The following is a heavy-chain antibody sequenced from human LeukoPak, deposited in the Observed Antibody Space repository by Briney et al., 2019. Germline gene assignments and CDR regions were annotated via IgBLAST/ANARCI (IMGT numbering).Heavy chain of an antibody. CDR2: IRSKAYGGTT. Sequence: GGSLRLSCAASGFTFSSYVMTWVRQAPGKGLEWVGFIRSKAYGGTTEYAASVKGRFTISRDDSKSIAYLQMNSQKTEDTAAYYCTRVLNYYGSGSYYSPYYYGMDVWGKGTTVTVSS. D-gene: IGHD3-10*01. CDR1: GFTFSSYV. CDR3: TRVLNYYGSGSYYSPYYYGMDV. V-gene: IGHV3-49*04. J-gene: IGHJ6*04.